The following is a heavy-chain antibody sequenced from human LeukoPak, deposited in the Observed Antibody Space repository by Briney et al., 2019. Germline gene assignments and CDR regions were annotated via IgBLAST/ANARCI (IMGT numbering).Heavy chain of an antibody. D-gene: IGHD5-18*01. V-gene: IGHV3-7*01. CDR1: GFTFSSYW. Sequence: GGSLRLSCAASGFTFSSYWMSWVRQAPGKGLEWVANIKQDGSEKYYVDSVKGRFTISRDNAKNSLYLQMNSLRAEDTAVYYCARGGGYSYGYVDYWGQGTLVTVSS. J-gene: IGHJ4*02. CDR3: ARGGGYSYGYVDY. CDR2: IKQDGSEK.